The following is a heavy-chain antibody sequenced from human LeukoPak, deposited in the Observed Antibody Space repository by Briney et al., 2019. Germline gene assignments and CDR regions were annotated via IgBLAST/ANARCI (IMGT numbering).Heavy chain of an antibody. CDR3: ARSSYGAGSKPYWVDY. D-gene: IGHD3-10*01. J-gene: IGHJ4*02. V-gene: IGHV4-59*01. CDR1: GGSISSYY. CDR2: IYTSGST. Sequence: PSETLSLTCTVSGGSISSYYWNWIRQPPGKGLEWIGYIYTSGSTDYNPSLKSRVTISGDTSKNQFSLRLSSVTAADTAVYYCARSSYGAGSKPYWVDYWGQGTLVTVSS.